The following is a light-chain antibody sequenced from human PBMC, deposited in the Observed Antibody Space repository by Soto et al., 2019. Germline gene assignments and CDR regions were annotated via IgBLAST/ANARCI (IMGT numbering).Light chain of an antibody. V-gene: IGKV3-20*01. CDR1: QSVSHNY. Sequence: EIVLTQSPGTLSLYPGERATLSCPASQSVSHNYLAWYQQKPGQAPRLPIYGASNRATGIPDRFSGSGSGTDFTLTISRLEPEDFAVYDCQQYGSSGTVGQGTKVDIK. CDR2: GAS. J-gene: IGKJ1*01. CDR3: QQYGSSGT.